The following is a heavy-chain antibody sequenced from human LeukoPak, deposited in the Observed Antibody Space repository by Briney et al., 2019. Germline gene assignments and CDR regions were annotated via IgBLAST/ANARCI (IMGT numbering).Heavy chain of an antibody. CDR2: INHSGST. CDR1: GGSFSGYY. V-gene: IGHV4-34*01. D-gene: IGHD6-19*01. J-gene: IGHJ5*02. Sequence: SETLSLTCAVYGGSFSGYYWSWIRQPPGKGLEWIGEINHSGSTNYNPSLKSRVTISVDTSKNQFSLKLSSVTAADTAVYYCARAPPYSSGRGTHWFDPWGQGTLVTASS. CDR3: ARAPPYSSGRGTHWFDP.